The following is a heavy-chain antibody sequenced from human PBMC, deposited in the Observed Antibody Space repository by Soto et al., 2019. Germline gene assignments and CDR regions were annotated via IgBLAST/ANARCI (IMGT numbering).Heavy chain of an antibody. J-gene: IGHJ4*02. Sequence: SGPTLVNPTQTLTLTCTFSVFSLSTSGVGVGWIRQPPGKALEWLALIYWNDDKRYSPSLKSRLTITKDTSKNQVVLTMTNMDPVDTATYYCAHRRGIVVELYYFDYWGQGTLVTVSS. CDR2: IYWNDDK. V-gene: IGHV2-5*01. D-gene: IGHD2-15*01. CDR1: VFSLSTSGVG. CDR3: AHRRGIVVELYYFDY.